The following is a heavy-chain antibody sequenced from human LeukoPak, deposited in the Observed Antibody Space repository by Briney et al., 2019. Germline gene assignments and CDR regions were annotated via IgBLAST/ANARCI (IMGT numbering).Heavy chain of an antibody. CDR3: AKPDVGISAPFDY. J-gene: IGHJ4*02. Sequence: GVSLRLSCAASGFTFSSYARSWVRQAPGKGLEWVSAISGSGGSTYYADSVKGRFTISRDNSKNTLYLQMNSLRAEDTAVYYCAKPDVGISAPFDYWGQGTLVTVSS. D-gene: IGHD2-21*01. CDR1: GFTFSSYA. V-gene: IGHV3-23*01. CDR2: ISGSGGST.